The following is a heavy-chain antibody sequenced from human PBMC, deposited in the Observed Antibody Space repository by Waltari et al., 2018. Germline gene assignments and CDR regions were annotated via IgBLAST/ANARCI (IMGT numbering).Heavy chain of an antibody. CDR3: TGGDPSVFDFYGMDV. D-gene: IGHD3-16*01. Sequence: WVRQGPGKGLRGVSRVGSDDPMTHYADSVRGRCTISRDNAKNTLYLQMNDLRVDDTGVYYCTGGDPSVFDFYGMDVWGRGTAVTVSS. V-gene: IGHV3-74*01. CDR2: VGSDDPMT. J-gene: IGHJ6*02.